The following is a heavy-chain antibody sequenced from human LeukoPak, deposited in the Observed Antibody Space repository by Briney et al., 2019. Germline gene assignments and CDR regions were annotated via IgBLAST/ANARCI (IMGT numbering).Heavy chain of an antibody. CDR2: ISGSGGST. Sequence: GGSLRLSCAASGFTFSSYGVSWVRQAPGKGLEWVSAISGSGGSTYYADSVKGRFTISRDNSKNTLYLQMNSLRAEDTAVYYCAKVLITMVRRPFDYWGQGTLVTVSS. CDR3: AKVLITMVRRPFDY. V-gene: IGHV3-23*01. D-gene: IGHD3-10*01. CDR1: GFTFSSYG. J-gene: IGHJ4*02.